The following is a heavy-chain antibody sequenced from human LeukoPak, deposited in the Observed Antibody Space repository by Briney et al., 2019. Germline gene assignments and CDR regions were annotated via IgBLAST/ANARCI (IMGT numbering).Heavy chain of an antibody. CDR2: ISSSSSYI. V-gene: IGHV3-21*01. Sequence: GGSLRLSRAASGFTFSSYSMNWVRQAPGKGLEWVSSISSSSSYIYYGDSVKGRFTISRDYAKNSLYLQMNSLRAEDTAMYYCARAKTYSGSYNDAFDIWGQGTMVTVSS. J-gene: IGHJ3*02. CDR1: GFTFSSYS. D-gene: IGHD1-26*01. CDR3: ARAKTYSGSYNDAFDI.